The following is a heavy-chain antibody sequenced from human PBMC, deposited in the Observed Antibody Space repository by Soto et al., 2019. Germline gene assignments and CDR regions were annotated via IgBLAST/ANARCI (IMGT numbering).Heavy chain of an antibody. CDR2: IYTSGST. J-gene: IGHJ6*02. D-gene: IGHD1-26*01. CDR3: AREGASGSGMDV. CDR1: GGSIRSYY. Sequence: QVQLQESGPGLVKPSETLSLTFNVSGGSIRSYYCSWVRQPAGKPLEWIGRIYTSGSTNYNPSLRSRVSTTDDTSKNKFSLEVTSVTAADTAVYYCAREGASGSGMDVWGLGTTVTVSS. V-gene: IGHV4-4*07.